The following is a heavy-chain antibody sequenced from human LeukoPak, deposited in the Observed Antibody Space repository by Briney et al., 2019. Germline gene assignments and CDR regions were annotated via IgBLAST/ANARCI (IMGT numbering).Heavy chain of an antibody. CDR3: ANSPVGSSGWYDY. J-gene: IGHJ4*02. Sequence: RRSLRLSCAASGFTFSSYGMHWVRQAPGKGLEWVAVISYDGSNKYYADSVKGRFTISRDNSKNTLYLQMNSLRAEDTAVYYCANSPVGSSGWYDYWGQGTLVTVSS. D-gene: IGHD6-19*01. CDR1: GFTFSSYG. V-gene: IGHV3-30*18. CDR2: ISYDGSNK.